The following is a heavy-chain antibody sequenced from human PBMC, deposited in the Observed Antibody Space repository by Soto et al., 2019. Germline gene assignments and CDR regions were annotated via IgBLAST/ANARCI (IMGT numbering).Heavy chain of an antibody. CDR2: IIPIFGTA. Sequence: GASVKVSCKASGGTFSSYAISWVRQAPGQGLEWMGGIIPIFGTANYAQKFQGRVTITADESTSTAYMELSSLRSEDTAVYYCASLLLAEYGDYVLSRYYFDYWGQGTLVTVSS. D-gene: IGHD4-17*01. V-gene: IGHV1-69*13. J-gene: IGHJ4*02. CDR1: GGTFSSYA. CDR3: ASLLLAEYGDYVLSRYYFDY.